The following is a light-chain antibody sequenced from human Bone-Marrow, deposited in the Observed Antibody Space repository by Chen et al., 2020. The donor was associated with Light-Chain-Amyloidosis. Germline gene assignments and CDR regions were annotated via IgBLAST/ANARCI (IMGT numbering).Light chain of an antibody. CDR3: RQYNAFSMYT. CDR1: QNIRKW. V-gene: IGKV1-5*01. Sequence: DIQMTQFPSTLSASVGDSVTITCRASQNIRKWVAWYQQKPGKAPNLLIYDASNLESGVPSRFSGSGSGTGFTLTISSLQPDDFATYYCRQYNAFSMYTFGQGTKLEIK. J-gene: IGKJ2*01. CDR2: DAS.